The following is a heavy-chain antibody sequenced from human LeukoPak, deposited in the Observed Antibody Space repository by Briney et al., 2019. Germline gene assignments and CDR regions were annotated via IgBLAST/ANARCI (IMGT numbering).Heavy chain of an antibody. CDR1: GFIFDDHG. J-gene: IGHJ5*02. CDR2: ISWSSGII. Sequence: PGGSLRLSCAASGFIFDDHGMHWVRQAPGKGLEWVSGISWSSGIIGYADSVKGRFTISRDNAKNTLYLQMNSLRAEDTAVYYCARNAAVYFSSTSCYEGGDNWFDPWGQGTLVTVSS. CDR3: ARNAAVYFSSTSCYEGGDNWFDP. V-gene: IGHV3-9*01. D-gene: IGHD2-2*01.